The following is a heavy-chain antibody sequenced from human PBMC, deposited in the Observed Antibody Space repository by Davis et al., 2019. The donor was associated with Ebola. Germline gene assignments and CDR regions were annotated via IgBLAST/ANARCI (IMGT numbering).Heavy chain of an antibody. CDR2: ISYDGSNK. D-gene: IGHD3-10*01. V-gene: IGHV3-30-3*01. Sequence: GESLKISCAASGFTFSSYAMHWVRQAPGKGLEWVAVISYDGSNKYYADSVKGRFTISRDNSKNTLYLQMNSLRAEDTAVYYCACRGESYFDYWGQGTLVTVSS. CDR1: GFTFSSYA. CDR3: ACRGESYFDY. J-gene: IGHJ4*02.